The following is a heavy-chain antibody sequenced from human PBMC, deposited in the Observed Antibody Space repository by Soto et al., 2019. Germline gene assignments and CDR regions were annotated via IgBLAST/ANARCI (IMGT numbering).Heavy chain of an antibody. D-gene: IGHD2-8*01. CDR1: GGSIIGFY. J-gene: IGHJ4*02. CDR2: ISYSGNT. CDR3: ARAPMVVTRSYFDN. Sequence: SKTLSLTCNVSGGSIIGFYWSWIRQPPGKGLEWIGYISYSGNTNYSPSLKSRVTISVDTSKKQLSLKLTSVTTADTAVYFCARAPMVVTRSYFDNWGQGTPVT. V-gene: IGHV4-59*01.